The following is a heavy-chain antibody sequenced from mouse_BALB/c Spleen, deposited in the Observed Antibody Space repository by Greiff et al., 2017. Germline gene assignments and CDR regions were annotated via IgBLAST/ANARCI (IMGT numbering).Heavy chain of an antibody. CDR1: GYSITSDYA. CDR3: ARSTMITTGTY. J-gene: IGHJ3*01. V-gene: IGHV3-2*02. D-gene: IGHD2-4*01. CDR2: ISYSGST. Sequence: DVQLQESGPGLVKPSQSLSLTCTVTGYSITSDYAWNWIRQFPGNKLEWMGYISYSGSTSYNPSLKSRISITRDTSKNQFFLQLNSVTTEDTATYYCARSTMITTGTYWGQGTLVTVSA.